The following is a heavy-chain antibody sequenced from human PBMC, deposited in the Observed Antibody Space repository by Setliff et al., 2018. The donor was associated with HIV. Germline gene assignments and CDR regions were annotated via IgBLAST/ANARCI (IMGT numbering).Heavy chain of an antibody. Sequence: GASVKVSCKASGGSFTTYTVTWVRQAPGLGLEWIGGIIPMSGTTYYARKFQGRVSMTADASTTTAYMELSSLNPNDTAVYYCARGGRPLPLDSWGQGTLVTVSS. J-gene: IGHJ4*02. D-gene: IGHD6-25*01. CDR3: ARGGRPLPLDS. CDR1: GGSFTTYT. V-gene: IGHV1-69*13. CDR2: IIPMSGTT.